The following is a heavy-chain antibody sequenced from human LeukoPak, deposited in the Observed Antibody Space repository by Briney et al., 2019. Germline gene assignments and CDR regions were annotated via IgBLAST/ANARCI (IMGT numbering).Heavy chain of an antibody. CDR2: IYYSGST. D-gene: IGHD3-22*01. V-gene: IGHV4-4*02. Sequence: PSETLSLTCAVSGGSISSSNWWSWVRQPPGKGLEWIGEIYYSGSTNYNPSLKSRVTISVDKSKNQFSLKLSSVTAADTAVYYCASSGYYYVRWFDPWGQGTLVTVSS. J-gene: IGHJ5*02. CDR1: GGSISSSNW. CDR3: ASSGYYYVRWFDP.